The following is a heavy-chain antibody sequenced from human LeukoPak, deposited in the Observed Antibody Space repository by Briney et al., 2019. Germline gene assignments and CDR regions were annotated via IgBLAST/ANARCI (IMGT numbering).Heavy chain of an antibody. Sequence: ASVKVSCKASGYTFTGYYMHWVRQAPGQGLEWMGWINPNSGGTNYAQKFQGRVTMTRGTSISTAYMELSRLRSDDTAVYYCARVDNWNYSWFDPWGQGTLVTVSS. J-gene: IGHJ5*02. CDR2: INPNSGGT. V-gene: IGHV1-2*02. CDR1: GYTFTGYY. CDR3: ARVDNWNYSWFDP. D-gene: IGHD1-7*01.